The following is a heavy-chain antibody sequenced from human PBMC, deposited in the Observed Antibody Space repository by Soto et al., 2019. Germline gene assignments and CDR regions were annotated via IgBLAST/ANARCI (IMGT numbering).Heavy chain of an antibody. V-gene: IGHV1-2*06. D-gene: IGHD1-26*01. CDR3: GRGRSGQIVVFY. Sequence: ASVKVSCKASGYTFTGPYIHWVRQAPEQGPEWMGQIRHESGATRYAKRFQGRVTMTRDMSITTVYMELNNLSPNDTAVYYCGRGRSGQIVVFYWGQGTPVTVSS. CDR1: GYTFTGPY. J-gene: IGHJ4*02. CDR2: IRHESGAT.